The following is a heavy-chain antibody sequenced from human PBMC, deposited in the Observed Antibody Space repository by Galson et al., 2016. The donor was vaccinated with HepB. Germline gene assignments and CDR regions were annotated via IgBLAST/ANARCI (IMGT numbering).Heavy chain of an antibody. CDR3: EKDSCSVPDI. Sequence: SLRLSCAASGFAFDDYAMHWVRQAPGKGLEWVSGITWNSNKMDYADSVKGRFTVSRDNAKMSVFLQMNSLTTEDTAVYYCEKDSCSVPDIWGQGTLVTVSS. CDR2: ITWNSNKM. V-gene: IGHV3-9*01. CDR1: GFAFDDYA. D-gene: IGHD2-15*01. J-gene: IGHJ3*02.